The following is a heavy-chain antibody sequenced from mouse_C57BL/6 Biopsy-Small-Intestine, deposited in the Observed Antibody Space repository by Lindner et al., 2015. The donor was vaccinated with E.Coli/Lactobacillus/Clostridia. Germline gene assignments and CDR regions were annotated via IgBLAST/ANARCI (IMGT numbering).Heavy chain of an antibody. V-gene: IGHV1-39*01. CDR3: ARYNYGSSFYVMDF. J-gene: IGHJ4*01. CDR1: GSSYTDYN. D-gene: IGHD1-1*01. CDR2: NNPKYGIT. Sequence: VQLQESGPELVKPGASVKISCKASGSSYTDYNLNWVKQSNGESLEWIGVNNPKYGITSYNQKFKGKATLTVDQSSSTAYMQLHSLTSEDSAVYYCARYNYGSSFYVMDFWGQGTSVTVSS.